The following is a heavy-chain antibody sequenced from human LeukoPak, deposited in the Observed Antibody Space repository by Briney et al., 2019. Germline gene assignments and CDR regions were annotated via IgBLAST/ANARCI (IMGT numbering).Heavy chain of an antibody. CDR2: IGSAGDT. V-gene: IGHV3-13*04. CDR3: ARGYSSGSLDY. J-gene: IGHJ4*02. Sequence: GGSLRLSCAASGFTFSSYDMHWVRQATGKGLEWVSLIGSAGDTYYLGSVKGRFTISRENAKESLYLQMNSLRAEDTAVYYCARGYSSGSLDYWGQGTLVTVFS. D-gene: IGHD5-18*01. CDR1: GFTFSSYD.